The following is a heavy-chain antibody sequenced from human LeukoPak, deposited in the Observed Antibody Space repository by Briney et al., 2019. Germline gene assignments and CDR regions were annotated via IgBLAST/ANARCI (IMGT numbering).Heavy chain of an antibody. CDR1: GGTFSSYA. V-gene: IGHV1-8*02. CDR3: ARDDWGITRVRFYYYYGMDV. Sequence: ASVKVSCKASGGTFSSYAISWVRQAPGQGLEWMGWMNPNSGNTGYAQKFQGRVTMTRNTSISTAYMELSSLRSEDTAVYYCARDDWGITRVRFYYYYGMDVWGQGTTVTVSS. D-gene: IGHD1-20*01. J-gene: IGHJ6*02. CDR2: MNPNSGNT.